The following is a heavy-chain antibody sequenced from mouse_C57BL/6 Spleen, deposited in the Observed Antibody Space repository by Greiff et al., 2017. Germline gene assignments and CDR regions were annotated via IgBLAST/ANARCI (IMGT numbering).Heavy chain of an antibody. CDR1: GFTFSSYA. J-gene: IGHJ1*03. V-gene: IGHV5-4*03. D-gene: IGHD3-1*01. CDR3: ARGEGYDWYFDG. CDR2: ISDGGSYT. Sequence: EVMLVESGGGLVKPGGSLKLSCAASGFTFSSYAMSWVRQTPEKRLEWVATISDGGSYTYYPDNVKGRFTISRDNAKNNLYLQMSHLKSEDTAMYYCARGEGYDWYFDGWGTGTTVTVAS.